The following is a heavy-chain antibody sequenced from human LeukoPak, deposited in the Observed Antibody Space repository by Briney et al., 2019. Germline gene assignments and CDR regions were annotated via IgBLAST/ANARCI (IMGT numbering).Heavy chain of an antibody. Sequence: SETLSLTCSVSGYSISSGYYWGWIRQPPGKGLEWIGNIYYSGSTYYNPSLKSRVTISLDTSENQFSLKLSSMTAADTAVYYCARGSGYYGEDFEYWGQGTLVTVSS. CDR1: GYSISSGYY. CDR2: IYYSGST. CDR3: ARGSGYYGEDFEY. V-gene: IGHV4-38-2*02. J-gene: IGHJ4*02. D-gene: IGHD3-22*01.